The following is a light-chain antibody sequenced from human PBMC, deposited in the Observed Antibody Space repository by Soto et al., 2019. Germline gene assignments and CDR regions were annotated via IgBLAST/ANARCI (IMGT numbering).Light chain of an antibody. Sequence: QSVLTQPPSASGSPGQSVTISCTGTSSDVGGYNYVSWYQQHPGKAPKLMIYEVSKRPSGVPDRFSGSKSGNTASLTVSGLQAEDEGDYYCSSYAGSNNFEVFGTGTKLTVL. CDR2: EVS. CDR3: SSYAGSNNFEV. V-gene: IGLV2-8*01. J-gene: IGLJ1*01. CDR1: SSDVGGYNY.